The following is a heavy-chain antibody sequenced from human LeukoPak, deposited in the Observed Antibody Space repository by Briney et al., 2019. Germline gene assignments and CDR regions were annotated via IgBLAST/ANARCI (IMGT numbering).Heavy chain of an antibody. CDR1: GYSISSGYY. D-gene: IGHD1-26*01. Sequence: TSETLSLTCTVSGYSISSGYYWGWIRQPPEKGLEWIGSIYHSGSTYYNPSLKSRVTISVDTSKNQFTLKLSSVTAADTAVYYCARGLSGSYPAVDYWGQGTLVTVSS. CDR3: ARGLSGSYPAVDY. J-gene: IGHJ4*02. V-gene: IGHV4-38-2*02. CDR2: IYHSGST.